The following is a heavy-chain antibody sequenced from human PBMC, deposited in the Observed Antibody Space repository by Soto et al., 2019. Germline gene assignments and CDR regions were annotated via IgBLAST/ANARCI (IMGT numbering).Heavy chain of an antibody. D-gene: IGHD1-20*01. Sequence: ASVKVSCKASGYTFTNFGVTWVRRAPGQGLEGMGWISAYTDTPNYAQKFQGRVTMTIDTSTSTAYMDLRSLTSDDTAVYYCARVITGVEAWFDPWGPGTLVTVSS. CDR2: ISAYTDTP. V-gene: IGHV1-18*01. CDR1: GYTFTNFG. J-gene: IGHJ5*02. CDR3: ARVITGVEAWFDP.